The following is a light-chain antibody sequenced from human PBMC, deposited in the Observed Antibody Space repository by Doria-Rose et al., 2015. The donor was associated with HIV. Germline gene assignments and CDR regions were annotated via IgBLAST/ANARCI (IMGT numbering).Light chain of an antibody. Sequence: DIQMTQSPSSLSASVGDTVIITCRASETISNHSNWYHQKTGAAPYLLIYAAASLQSGVSSRFSGSGSGTDFTLTISNLQPEDFGIYYCQQSYTTVPITFGRGTRL. CDR2: AAA. CDR3: QQSYTTVPIT. J-gene: IGKJ5*01. V-gene: IGKV1-39*01. CDR1: ETISNH.